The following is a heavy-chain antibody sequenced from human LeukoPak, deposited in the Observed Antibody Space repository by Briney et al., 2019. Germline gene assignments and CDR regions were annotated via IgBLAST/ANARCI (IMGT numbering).Heavy chain of an antibody. CDR3: ARDARSYGDYEYFDY. CDR2: IYTSGST. CDR1: GGSISSYY. J-gene: IGHJ4*02. V-gene: IGHV4-4*07. D-gene: IGHD4-17*01. Sequence: PSETLSLTCTVSGGSISSYYWSWIRQPAGKGLEWIGRIYTSGSTNYNPSLKSRVTMSVDTSKNQFSLKLSSVTAADTAVYYCARDARSYGDYEYFDYWGQGTLVTVSS.